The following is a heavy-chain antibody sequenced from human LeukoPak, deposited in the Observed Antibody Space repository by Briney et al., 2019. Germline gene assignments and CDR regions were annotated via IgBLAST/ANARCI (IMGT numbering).Heavy chain of an antibody. CDR1: GFTFSSYA. J-gene: IGHJ4*02. CDR3: AREGAMVRGQNFDY. CDR2: ISYDGSNK. V-gene: IGHV3-30*04. Sequence: GRSLRLSCAASGFTFSSYAMHWVRQAPGKGLEWVAVISYDGSNKYYADSVKGRFTISRDNSKNTLYLQMNSLRAEDTAVYYCAREGAMVRGQNFDYWGQGTLVTVS. D-gene: IGHD3-10*01.